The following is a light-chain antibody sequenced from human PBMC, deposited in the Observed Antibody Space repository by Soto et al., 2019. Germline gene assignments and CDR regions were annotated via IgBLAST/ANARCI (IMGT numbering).Light chain of an antibody. CDR1: SGDVGHYNY. CDR3: TSYTTSRIWV. CDR2: EVS. Sequence: QSALTQPASVSGSPVQSITISCTGSSGDVGHYNYVSWYQQHPGKAPKLMIYEVSNRPSGVSNRFSGSKSGNTASLIISGLQAEDEADYYCTSYTTSRIWVFGGGTKLNVL. J-gene: IGLJ3*02. V-gene: IGLV2-14*01.